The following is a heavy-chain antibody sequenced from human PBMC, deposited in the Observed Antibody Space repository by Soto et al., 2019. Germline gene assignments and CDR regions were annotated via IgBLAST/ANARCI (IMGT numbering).Heavy chain of an antibody. CDR2: IKKDGNEK. Sequence: EVQLVESGGGLVQPGGSLRVSCAASGFEFSAYCMTWVRQAPGKGLEWVATIKKDGNEKYYGASVRGRFSVIRDNAKNAAYLQMDRLKAEDTGVYYCARGRYNSGDYPKLFDYWGQGAGVTVSS. D-gene: IGHD5-12*01. CDR1: GFEFSAYC. V-gene: IGHV3-7*01. J-gene: IGHJ4*02. CDR3: ARGRYNSGDYPKLFDY.